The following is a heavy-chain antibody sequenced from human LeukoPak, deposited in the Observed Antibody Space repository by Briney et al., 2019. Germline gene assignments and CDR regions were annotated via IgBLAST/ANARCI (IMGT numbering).Heavy chain of an antibody. D-gene: IGHD6-19*01. J-gene: IGHJ4*02. CDR2: ISSSSSYI. V-gene: IGHV3-21*01. CDR3: ARGFTYSTGWFSMGYYFDY. Sequence: PGGSLRLSCAASGFTFSSYSMNWVRQAPGKGLEWVSSISSSSSYIYYADSVKGRFTISRDNAKNSLYLQMNSLRAEDTAVYYCARGFTYSTGWFSMGYYFDYWGQGTLVTVSS. CDR1: GFTFSSYS.